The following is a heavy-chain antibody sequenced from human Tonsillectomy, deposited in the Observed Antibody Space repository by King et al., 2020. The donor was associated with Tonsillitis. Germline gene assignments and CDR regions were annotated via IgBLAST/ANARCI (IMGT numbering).Heavy chain of an antibody. CDR3: AKDRDFWSPHGMDV. CDR2: ISGSGGST. CDR1: GFTFSSYA. J-gene: IGHJ6*02. V-gene: IGHV3-23*04. D-gene: IGHD3-3*01. Sequence: VQLVESGGGSIQPGGSLRLSCAASGFTFSSYAMNWVRQAPGKGLERVSGISGSGGSTYYADSVKGRFANSRDNSKNTLYLQMNSLRAEDTAVYYCAKDRDFWSPHGMDVWGQGTTVTVSS.